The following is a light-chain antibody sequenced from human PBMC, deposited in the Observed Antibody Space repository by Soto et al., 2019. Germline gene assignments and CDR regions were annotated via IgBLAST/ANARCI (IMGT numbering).Light chain of an antibody. CDR3: QQSNSFPLT. CDR1: QGISSR. J-gene: IGKJ4*01. V-gene: IGKV1-12*01. CDR2: AAS. Sequence: DIQMTQSPSSVSASVGDRVTITCRASQGISSRLAWYQQKPGKAPNLLIYAASSLQSGVPSRFSGSGSDTDFTLTIGSLQPEDFASYYCQQSNSFPLTFGVRTEVEIK.